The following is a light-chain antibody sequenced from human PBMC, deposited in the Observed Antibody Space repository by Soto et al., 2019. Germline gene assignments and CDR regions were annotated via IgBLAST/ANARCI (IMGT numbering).Light chain of an antibody. V-gene: IGKV4-1*01. J-gene: IGKJ4*01. CDR3: QQYNSYSPLT. CDR2: WAS. CDR1: HNFFYSSHNKDF. Sequence: DIVMTQSPDSLAVSLGERATINCKSSHNFFYSSHNKDFLAWYQQKPGQPPKLLIYWASTRGSGVPSRFSGSGSGTEFTLTISSLQPDDFATYYCQQYNSYSPLTFGGGTKVDIK.